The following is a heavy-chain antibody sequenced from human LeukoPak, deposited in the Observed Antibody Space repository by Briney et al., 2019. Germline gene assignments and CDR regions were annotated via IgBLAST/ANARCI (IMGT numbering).Heavy chain of an antibody. CDR2: ISGSGAST. J-gene: IGHJ4*02. D-gene: IGHD6-6*01. V-gene: IGHV3-23*01. CDR1: GFTFSSNA. Sequence: GGSLRLSCAASGFTFSSNAMSWVRQAPGKGLEWVSSISGSGASTYYADSVKGRFTIYRDNSKNTLYLRMNSLRAEDTAIYYCAKDVGSSITARRAFDYWGQGSLVTVSS. CDR3: AKDVGSSITARRAFDY.